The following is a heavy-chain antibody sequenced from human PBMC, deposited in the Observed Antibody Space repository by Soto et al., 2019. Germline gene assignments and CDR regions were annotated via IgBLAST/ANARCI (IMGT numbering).Heavy chain of an antibody. V-gene: IGHV1-69*12. CDR3: ARDRGSSGWQLYNWFDP. J-gene: IGHJ5*02. CDR1: GGTFSRYA. CDR2: IIPIFGTA. Sequence: QVQLVQSGAEVKKPGSSVKVSCKASGGTFSRYAISWVRQAPGQGLGWMGGIIPIFGTANYAQKFQGRVTITADESTSTAYMELSSLRYEDTAVYYCARDRGSSGWQLYNWFDPWGQGTLVTVSS. D-gene: IGHD6-19*01.